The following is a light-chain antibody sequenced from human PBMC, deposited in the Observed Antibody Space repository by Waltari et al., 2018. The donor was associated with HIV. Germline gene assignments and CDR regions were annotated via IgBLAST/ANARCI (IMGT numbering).Light chain of an antibody. V-gene: IGKV3-11*01. CDR3: QQRSNWPPWT. J-gene: IGKJ1*01. CDR2: AAS. Sequence: IVLTQSPATLSLSPGERATLSCRASPSVSSYLAWYQQKPGQAPRLLIYAASNRATGIPARFSGSGSGTDFTLTISSLEPEDFAVYYCQQRSNWPPWTFGQGTKVEIK. CDR1: PSVSSY.